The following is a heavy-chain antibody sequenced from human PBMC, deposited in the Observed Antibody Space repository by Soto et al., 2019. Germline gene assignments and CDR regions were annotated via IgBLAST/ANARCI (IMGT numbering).Heavy chain of an antibody. CDR2: ISGSGGST. CDR1: GFTFSSYA. V-gene: IGHV3-23*01. J-gene: IGHJ4*02. D-gene: IGHD6-13*01. Sequence: GGSLRLSCAASGFTFSSYAMSWVRQAPGKGLEWVSAISGSGGSTYYADSVKGRFTISRDNSKNTLYLQMNSLRAEDTAVYYCAKDGYSSSWYFRYYFDYWGQGTLVTVS. CDR3: AKDGYSSSWYFRYYFDY.